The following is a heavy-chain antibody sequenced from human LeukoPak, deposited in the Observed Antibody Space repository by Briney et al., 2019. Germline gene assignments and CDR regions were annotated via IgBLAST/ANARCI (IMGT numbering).Heavy chain of an antibody. J-gene: IGHJ3*02. CDR3: ARPYGGNSGGHAFDI. V-gene: IGHV4-4*08. CDR2: IYTSGST. D-gene: IGHD4-23*01. Sequence: PSETLSLTCTVSGGSISSYYWSWIRQPPGKGLEWIGYIYTSGSTNYNPSLKSRVTISVDTSKNQFSLKLSSVTAADTAVYYCARPYGGNSGGHAFDIWGQGTMVTVSS. CDR1: GGSISSYY.